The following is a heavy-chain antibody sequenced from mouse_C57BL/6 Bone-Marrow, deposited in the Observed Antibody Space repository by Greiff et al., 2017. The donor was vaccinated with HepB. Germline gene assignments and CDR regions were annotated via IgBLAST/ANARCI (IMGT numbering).Heavy chain of an antibody. Sequence: EVQGVESGGGLVQPGGSMKLSCVASGFTFSNYWMNWVRQSPEKGLEWVAQIRLKSDNYATHYAESVKGRFTISRDDSKSSVYLQMNNLRAEDTGIYYCTGSYYGSSSYYFDYWGQGTTLTVSS. V-gene: IGHV6-3*01. CDR1: GFTFSNYW. CDR2: IRLKSDNYAT. D-gene: IGHD1-1*01. CDR3: TGSYYGSSSYYFDY. J-gene: IGHJ2*01.